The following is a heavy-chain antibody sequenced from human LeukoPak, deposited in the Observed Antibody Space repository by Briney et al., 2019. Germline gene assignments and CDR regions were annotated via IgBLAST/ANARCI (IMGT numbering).Heavy chain of an antibody. V-gene: IGHV3-33*06. J-gene: IGHJ5*02. D-gene: IGHD3-22*01. CDR2: IWYDGSNK. Sequence: GGSLRLSCAASGFTFSSYGMHWVRQAPGKGLEWVAVIWYDGSNKYYADSVKGRFTIYRDNSKNTLYLQMNSLRAEDTAVYYCAKAGPDYYDSSGYLGFDPWGQGTLVTVSS. CDR1: GFTFSSYG. CDR3: AKAGPDYYDSSGYLGFDP.